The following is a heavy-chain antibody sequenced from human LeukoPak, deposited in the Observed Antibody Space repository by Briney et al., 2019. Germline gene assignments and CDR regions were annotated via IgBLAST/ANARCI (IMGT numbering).Heavy chain of an antibody. CDR2: IYYSGST. J-gene: IGHJ4*02. D-gene: IGHD3-22*01. CDR3: ARARGYYDGSGYYDY. Sequence: PSETLSLTCTVSGGSISSYYWSWIRQPPGKGLEWIGYIYYSGSTNYNPSLKSRVTISVDTSKNQFSLKLSSVTAADTAVYYCARARGYYDGSGYYDYWGQGTLVTVSS. CDR1: GGSISSYY. V-gene: IGHV4-59*01.